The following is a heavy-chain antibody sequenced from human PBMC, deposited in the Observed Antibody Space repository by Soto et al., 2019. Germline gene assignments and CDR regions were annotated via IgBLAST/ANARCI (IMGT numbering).Heavy chain of an antibody. Sequence: EVQLVESGGGLVQPGGSLRLSCAASGFTLSGRSMHWVRQAPGKGLVYVSGIDSSGTDSSYADSVKGRFTSSRDNAKNMLFLQMNSLRVEDTAVYYYARGWFGPDVWGKGTTVTVSS. V-gene: IGHV3-74*01. CDR2: IDSSGTDS. CDR3: ARGWFGPDV. D-gene: IGHD3-10*01. CDR1: GFTLSGRS. J-gene: IGHJ6*04.